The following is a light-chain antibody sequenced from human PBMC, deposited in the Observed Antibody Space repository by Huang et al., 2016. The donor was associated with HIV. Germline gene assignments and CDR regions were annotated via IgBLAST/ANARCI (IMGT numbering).Light chain of an antibody. CDR3: QQRSNWPPST. Sequence: DIVLTQSPATLSLSPGERATLSCRASQSVSSYLAWYQQKPGQAPRLLIYDASNRTTGIPARFSGSGSGTDLTLTISSLEPEDFAVYYCQQRSNWPPSTFGQGTRLEI. J-gene: IGKJ5*01. V-gene: IGKV3-11*01. CDR2: DAS. CDR1: QSVSSY.